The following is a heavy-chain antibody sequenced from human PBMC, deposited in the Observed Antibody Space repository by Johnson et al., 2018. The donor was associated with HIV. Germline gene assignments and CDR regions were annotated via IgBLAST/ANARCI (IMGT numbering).Heavy chain of an antibody. CDR3: AIEDGQFLEWLGVGEGKYLYGPDI. V-gene: IGHV3-7*01. D-gene: IGHD3-3*01. CDR1: GFTFTSYW. J-gene: IGHJ3*02. CDR2: TKQDGSEK. Sequence: VQLVASGGCLVQPRGSLRLSCASSGFTFTSYWMSWVRQASGKGLEWVSNTKQDGSEKYYVYSVKGRFTISRDYAKNSLYLQMNSLRAEDTAVYYCAIEDGQFLEWLGVGEGKYLYGPDIWGQGTMVTVSS.